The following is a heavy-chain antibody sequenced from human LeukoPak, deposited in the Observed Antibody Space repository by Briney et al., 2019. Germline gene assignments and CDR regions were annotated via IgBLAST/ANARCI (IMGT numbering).Heavy chain of an antibody. CDR1: GGSISSSSYY. D-gene: IGHD2-2*01. CDR3: ARQGAASTSRSFDR. V-gene: IGHV4-39*01. CDR2: IYYSGNT. Sequence: SETLSLTCTVSGGSISSSSYYWGWNRQPPGKGLESIGSIYYSGNTYSNPSLNSRVTISVDTSKNQFSLKLSSVTAADTAVYYCARQGAASTSRSFDRWGQGTLVTVSS. J-gene: IGHJ5*02.